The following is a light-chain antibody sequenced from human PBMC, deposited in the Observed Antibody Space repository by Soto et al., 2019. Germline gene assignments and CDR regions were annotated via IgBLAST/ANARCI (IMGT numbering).Light chain of an antibody. V-gene: IGKV1-27*01. CDR1: QGISNF. CDR2: AAS. CDR3: QFYSSVIP. Sequence: DIQMTQSPSSLSASVGDRVTITCRASQGISNFLAWYQQKRGKVPKLLISAASTLQSGVPSRFSGSGSGTDFTLTITRLQPEDVATYYFQFYSSVIPFSQGTRL. J-gene: IGKJ5*01.